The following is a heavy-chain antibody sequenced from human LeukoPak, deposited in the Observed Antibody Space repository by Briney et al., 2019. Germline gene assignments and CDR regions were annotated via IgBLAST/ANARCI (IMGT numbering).Heavy chain of an antibody. CDR2: INQDGSEE. CDR1: GFTFSSYS. V-gene: IGHV3-7*01. J-gene: IGHJ4*02. CDR3: ARQSDY. Sequence: GGSLRLSCAASGFTFSSYSMSWVRQAPGKGLEWVANINQDGSEEYYVDSVKGRFTISRDNAKNSLYLQMNSLRAEDTAVYYCARQSDYWGQGTLVTVSS.